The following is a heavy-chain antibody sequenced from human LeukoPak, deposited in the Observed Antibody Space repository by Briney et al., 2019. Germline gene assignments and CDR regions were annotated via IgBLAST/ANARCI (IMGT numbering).Heavy chain of an antibody. CDR1: GFTLGSYA. CDR3: TTGTLTSDY. D-gene: IGHD4-17*01. J-gene: IGHJ4*02. CDR2: ISGLDGTT. V-gene: IGHV3-23*01. Sequence: GGSLRLSCAASGFTLGSYAMSWVRQAPGKGLEWVSSISGLDGTTFYADSVKGRFTISRDSSKNTLYLQMNSLKTEDTGIYYCTTGTLTSDYWGQGTLVTVSS.